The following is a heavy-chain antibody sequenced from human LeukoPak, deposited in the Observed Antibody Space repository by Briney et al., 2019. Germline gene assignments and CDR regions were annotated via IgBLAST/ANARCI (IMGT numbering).Heavy chain of an antibody. J-gene: IGHJ4*02. CDR1: GFRFSSYA. D-gene: IGHD6-13*01. CDR2: ISGSDGST. Sequence: GGSLRLSCAASGFRFSSYAMSWVRQAPGRGLEWVSTISGSDGSTYYADSVKGRFTISRDNSQNTLYLQMNSLRAEDTAIYYCAKRPRTAAGGEFDYWGQGTLVTVSS. V-gene: IGHV3-23*01. CDR3: AKRPRTAAGGEFDY.